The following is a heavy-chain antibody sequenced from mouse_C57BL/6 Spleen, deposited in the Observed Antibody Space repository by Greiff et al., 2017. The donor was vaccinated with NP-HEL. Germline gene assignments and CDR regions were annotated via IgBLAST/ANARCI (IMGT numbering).Heavy chain of an antibody. CDR3: ARGALYYGSSYGYFDV. D-gene: IGHD1-1*01. Sequence: EVKLEESGGGLVQSGRSLRLSCATSGFTFSDFYMEWVRQAPGKGLEWIAASRNKANDYTTEYSASVKGRFIVSRDTSQSILYLQMNALRAEDTAIYYCARGALYYGSSYGYFDVWGTGTTVTVSS. V-gene: IGHV7-1*01. J-gene: IGHJ1*03. CDR1: GFTFSDFY. CDR2: SRNKANDYTT.